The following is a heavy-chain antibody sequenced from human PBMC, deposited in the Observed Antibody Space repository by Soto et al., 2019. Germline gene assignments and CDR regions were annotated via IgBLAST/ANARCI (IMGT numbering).Heavy chain of an antibody. V-gene: IGHV6-1*01. Sequence: PSQTLSLTCAISGDSVSSNSAAWNWIRQSPSRGLEWLGRTYYRPKWYNDYAVSVKSRITINPDTSKDQFSLQLNSVTPEDTAVYYCARDRQLVPHYYYYYGMDVWGQGTTVTVSS. CDR2: TYYRPKWYN. CDR1: GDSVSSNSAA. D-gene: IGHD6-6*01. J-gene: IGHJ6*02. CDR3: ARDRQLVPHYYYYYGMDV.